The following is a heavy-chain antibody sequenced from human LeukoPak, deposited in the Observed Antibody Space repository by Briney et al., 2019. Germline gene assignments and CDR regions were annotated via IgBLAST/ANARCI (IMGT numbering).Heavy chain of an antibody. CDR3: AKDGLRYCSSTSCPSPFAY. J-gene: IGHJ4*02. V-gene: IGHV3-30*02. CDR1: GFTFSSYG. D-gene: IGHD2-2*01. CDR2: IRYDGSNK. Sequence: PGGSLRLSCAASGFTFSSYGMHWVRQAPGKGLEWVAFIRYDGSNKYYVDSVKGRFTISRDNSKNTLYLQMNSLRAEDTAVYYCAKDGLRYCSSTSCPSPFAYWGQGTLVTVSS.